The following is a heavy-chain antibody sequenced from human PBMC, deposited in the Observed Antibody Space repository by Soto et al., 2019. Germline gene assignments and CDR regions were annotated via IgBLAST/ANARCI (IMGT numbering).Heavy chain of an antibody. J-gene: IGHJ6*02. D-gene: IGHD3-10*01. CDR3: ARVRFGEWGYAMDV. Sequence: QVQLVESGGGLVKPGGSLRLSCADSGLTFSYCYMNWIRQAPGKGLEWVSYISSSGSSINYAGSVKGRFTISRDNAKNSLYLQMNSLRAEDTAMYYCARVRFGEWGYAMDVWGQGPTVTVSS. CDR1: GLTFSYCY. CDR2: ISSSGSSI. V-gene: IGHV3-11*01.